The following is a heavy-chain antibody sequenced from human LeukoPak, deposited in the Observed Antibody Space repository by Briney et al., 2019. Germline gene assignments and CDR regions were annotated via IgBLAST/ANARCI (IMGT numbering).Heavy chain of an antibody. CDR3: ARGRARITMIVVVITGGSRAFDI. CDR2: INHSGST. CDR1: GGSFSGYC. D-gene: IGHD3-22*01. Sequence: SETLSLTCAVYGGSFSGYCWSWIRQPPGKGLEWIGEINHSGSTNYNPSLKSRVTISVDTSKNQFSLKLSAVTAAETAVYYCARGRARITMIVVVITGGSRAFDIWGHGTMVTVSS. J-gene: IGHJ3*02. V-gene: IGHV4-34*01.